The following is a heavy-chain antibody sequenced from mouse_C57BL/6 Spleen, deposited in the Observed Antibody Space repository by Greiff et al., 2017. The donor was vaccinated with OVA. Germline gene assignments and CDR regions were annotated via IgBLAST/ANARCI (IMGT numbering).Heavy chain of an antibody. J-gene: IGHJ1*03. D-gene: IGHD2-2*01. V-gene: IGHV1-50*01. CDR1: GYTFTSYW. CDR3: ARGYDGYFDV. Sequence: QVQLQQPGAELVKPGASVKLSCKASGYTFTSYWMQWVKQRPGPGLEGIGEIDPSDSYTNYNQKFKGKATLTVDTSSSTAYMQLSSLTSEDSAVYYCARGYDGYFDVWGTGTTVTVSS. CDR2: IDPSDSYT.